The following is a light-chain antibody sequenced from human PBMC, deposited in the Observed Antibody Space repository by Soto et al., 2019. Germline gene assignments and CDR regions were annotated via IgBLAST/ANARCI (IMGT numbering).Light chain of an antibody. CDR1: QNVDSY. CDR2: DAS. J-gene: IGKJ1*01. Sequence: IHITQAKISLSASVEDRVTITCRASQNVDSYLNWYQQRPGKAPKLLIHDASSLQSGVSSRYSGRGSGTDFALTINSLRPEDFATFYCQQNYTSPWTFGQGTKVDIK. CDR3: QQNYTSPWT. V-gene: IGKV1-39*01.